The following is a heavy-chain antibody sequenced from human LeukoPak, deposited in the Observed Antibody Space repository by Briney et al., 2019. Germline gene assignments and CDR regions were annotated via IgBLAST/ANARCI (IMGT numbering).Heavy chain of an antibody. CDR2: ISSSSSYI. J-gene: IGHJ5*02. D-gene: IGHD3-9*01. CDR3: ARDARYFANNWFDP. CDR1: GFTFSSYS. V-gene: IGHV3-21*01. Sequence: GGSLRLSCAASGFTFSSYSMNWVRQAPGKGLEWVSSISSSSSYIYYADSVKGRFIISRDNAKNSLYLQMNSLRAEDTAVYYCARDARYFANNWFDPWGQGTLVTVSS.